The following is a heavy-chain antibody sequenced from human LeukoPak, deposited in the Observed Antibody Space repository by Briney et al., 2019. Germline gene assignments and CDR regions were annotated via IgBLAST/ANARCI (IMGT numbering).Heavy chain of an antibody. CDR3: ARDRPRYAFDY. CDR2: IDSDGRST. Sequence: GGSLRLSCAASGFTFSSYWMHWVRQVPGKGLVWVSRIDSDGRSTSYADSVKGRFTISRDNAKNMLYLQMNSLRAEDTAVYYCARDRPRYAFDYWGQGTLVTVSS. J-gene: IGHJ4*02. V-gene: IGHV3-74*01. D-gene: IGHD6-6*01. CDR1: GFTFSSYW.